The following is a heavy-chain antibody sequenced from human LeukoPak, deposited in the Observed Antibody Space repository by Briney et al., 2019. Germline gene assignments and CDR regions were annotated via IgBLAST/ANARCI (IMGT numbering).Heavy chain of an antibody. CDR1: GFTFSRYW. D-gene: IGHD2-15*01. V-gene: IGHV3-74*01. J-gene: IGHJ4*02. CDR3: AATSIGYCSGGSCPEQY. Sequence: GGSLRLSCAASGFTFSRYWMHWVRQSPGKGLVWVSRINSDGSTTTYADSVKGRFTISRDGSKNTLYLQMNSLRAEDTAVYYCAATSIGYCSGGSCPEQYWGQGTLVTVSS. CDR2: INSDGSTT.